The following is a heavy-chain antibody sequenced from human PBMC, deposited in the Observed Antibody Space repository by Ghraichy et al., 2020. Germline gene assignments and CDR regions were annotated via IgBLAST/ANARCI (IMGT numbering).Heavy chain of an antibody. CDR2: IRGSGAST. V-gene: IGHV3-23*01. Sequence: GGSLRLSCAASGFTFSSYAMSWVRQAPGKGLEWVSSIRGSGASTYYGDSVKGRFTISRDNSKNTLYLQMNSLRAEDTAVYYCAKLTAASSALSFWGQGTLVTASS. D-gene: IGHD2-2*01. J-gene: IGHJ4*02. CDR1: GFTFSSYA. CDR3: AKLTAASSALSF.